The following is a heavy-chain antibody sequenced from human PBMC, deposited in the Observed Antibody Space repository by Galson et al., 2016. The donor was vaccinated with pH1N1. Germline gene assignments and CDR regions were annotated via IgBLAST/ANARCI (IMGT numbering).Heavy chain of an antibody. CDR1: GDSVSSPNCA. CDR2: TYYRSKWYN. Sequence: CAISGDSVSSPNCAWDWIRQSPSRGLEWLGRTYYRSKWYNDYAVPVQSRITINPDTSKNQLSLHLNSVTPEDTAVYYCARDRGSTLFHNYGMDVWGQGTTVIVSS. J-gene: IGHJ6*02. CDR3: ARDRGSTLFHNYGMDV. D-gene: IGHD3-10*01. V-gene: IGHV6-1*01.